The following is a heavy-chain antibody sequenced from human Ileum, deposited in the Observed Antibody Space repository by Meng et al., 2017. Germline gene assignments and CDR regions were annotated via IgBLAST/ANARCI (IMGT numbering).Heavy chain of an antibody. CDR1: GDSVSSNSAA. V-gene: IGHV6-1*01. Sequence: QVHLQQSGPGLVKPSQTLSLTCAIPGDSVSSNSAAWNWIRQSPSRGLEWLGRTYYRSKWFNEYAVSVKSRITINPDTSENQFSLQLNSVTPEDAAVYYCARGGGSYYHFDYWGQGTLVTVSS. CDR2: TYYRSKWFN. CDR3: ARGGGSYYHFDY. J-gene: IGHJ4*02. D-gene: IGHD1-26*01.